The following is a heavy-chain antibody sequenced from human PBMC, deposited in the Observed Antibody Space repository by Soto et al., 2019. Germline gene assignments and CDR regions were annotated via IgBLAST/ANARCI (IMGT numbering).Heavy chain of an antibody. V-gene: IGHV4-30-2*01. CDR1: GGSISSGGYS. Sequence: SETLSLTCTVSGGSISSGGYSWSWIRQPPGKGLEWIGSIYHSGSTYYNPSLKSRVTISVDRSKNQFSLNLSSVTAADSAVYYCAGKPNALYYFDYWGQGTLVTVSS. J-gene: IGHJ4*02. CDR3: AGKPNALYYFDY. D-gene: IGHD2-8*01. CDR2: IYHSGST.